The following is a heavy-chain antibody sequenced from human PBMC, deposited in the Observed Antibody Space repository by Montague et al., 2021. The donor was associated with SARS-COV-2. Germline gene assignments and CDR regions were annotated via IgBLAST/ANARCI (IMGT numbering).Heavy chain of an antibody. CDR1: GGSISSSSYY. Sequence: SETLSLTCTVSGGSISSSSYYWGWIRQPPGKGLEWSGSIYYSGSTYYNPSLKSRVTISVDTSKNQFSLKLSSVTAADTAVYYCARESGTGSDLVYWGQGTLVTVSS. V-gene: IGHV4-39*01. D-gene: IGHD3-10*01. CDR2: IYYSGST. CDR3: ARESGTGSDLVY. J-gene: IGHJ4*02.